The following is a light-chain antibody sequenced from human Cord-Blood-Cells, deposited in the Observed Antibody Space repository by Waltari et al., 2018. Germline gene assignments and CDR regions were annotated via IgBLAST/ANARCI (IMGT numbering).Light chain of an antibody. CDR3: SSYAGSNNYV. Sequence: QSALTQPPSASGSPGQSVTISCTGTSSDVGGSNYVSLYQQHPGKAPKLMIYEVSKRPFGVPDRFSGSKSGHTASLTVSGLQAEDEADYYCSSYAGSNNYVFGTGTKVTVL. J-gene: IGLJ1*01. CDR2: EVS. V-gene: IGLV2-8*01. CDR1: SSDVGGSNY.